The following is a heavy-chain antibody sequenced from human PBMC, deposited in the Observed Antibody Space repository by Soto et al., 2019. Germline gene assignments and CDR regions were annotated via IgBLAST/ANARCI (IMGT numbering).Heavy chain of an antibody. D-gene: IGHD3-3*01. V-gene: IGHV1-69*06. J-gene: IGHJ6*02. CDR3: ARAPIFGYYYYGMDV. CDR1: PGTVRSYA. CDR2: IIPIFGTA. Sequence: AVKVSCKASPGTVRSYASSWVRQARGQGLEWMGGIIPIFGTANYAQKSQGIVTITADKSTTTAYMELSSLSSEDTAVYYCARAPIFGYYYYGMDVWGQGTTVTVSS.